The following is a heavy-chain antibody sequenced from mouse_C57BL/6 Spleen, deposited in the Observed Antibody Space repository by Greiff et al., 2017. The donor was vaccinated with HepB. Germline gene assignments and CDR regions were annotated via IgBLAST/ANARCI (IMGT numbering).Heavy chain of an antibody. CDR3: ARETDYGSSPWFAY. J-gene: IGHJ3*01. D-gene: IGHD1-1*01. V-gene: IGHV1-59*01. CDR2: IDPSDSYT. CDR1: GYTFTSYW. Sequence: QVQLQQPGAELVRPGPSVKLSCKASGYTFTSYWMHWVKQRPGQGLEWIGVIDPSDSYTNYNQKFKGKATLTVDTSSSTAYMQLSSLTSEDSAVYYCARETDYGSSPWFAYWGQGTLVTVSA.